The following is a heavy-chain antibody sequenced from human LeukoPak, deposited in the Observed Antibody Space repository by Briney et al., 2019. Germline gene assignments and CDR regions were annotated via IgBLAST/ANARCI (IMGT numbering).Heavy chain of an antibody. J-gene: IGHJ3*02. CDR3: AKGSANCGGDCYSGDAFDI. CDR1: GFTFDDYA. CDR2: ISWNSGSI. V-gene: IGHV3-9*03. Sequence: GGSLRLSCAASGFTFDDYAMHWVRQAPGKGLEWVSGISWNSGSIGYADSVKGRFTISRDNAKNSLYLQMNSLRAEDMALYYCAKGSANCGGDCYSGDAFDIWGQGPMVTVSS. D-gene: IGHD2-21*02.